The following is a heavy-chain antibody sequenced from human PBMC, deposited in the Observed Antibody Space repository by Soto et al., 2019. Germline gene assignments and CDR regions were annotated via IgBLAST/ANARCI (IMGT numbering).Heavy chain of an antibody. V-gene: IGHV1-69*13. CDR2: IIPIFGTA. CDR1: GGTFSSYA. J-gene: IGHJ6*02. CDR3: ARNSVQALGKTSIVVVVAATGRDYYYGMDV. Sequence: SVKVSCKASGGTFSSYAISWVRQAPGQGLELMGGIIPIFGTANYAQKFQGRVTITADESTSTAYMELSSLRSEDTAVYYCARNSVQALGKTSIVVVVAATGRDYYYGMDVWGQGTTVTVYS. D-gene: IGHD2-15*01.